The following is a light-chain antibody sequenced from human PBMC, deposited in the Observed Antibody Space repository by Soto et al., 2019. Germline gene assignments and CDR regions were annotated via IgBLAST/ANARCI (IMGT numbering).Light chain of an antibody. J-gene: IGKJ3*01. Sequence: DIGLTQSPDTLSLSPGERATLSCRASQSVSSALAWYQQKPGQAPRLLIYDASNRATGIPARFSGSGSGTDFTLTISSLEPEDFAVYYCQQRSNWPPEVTFGPGTKVDIK. CDR1: QSVSSA. V-gene: IGKV3-11*01. CDR3: QQRSNWPPEVT. CDR2: DAS.